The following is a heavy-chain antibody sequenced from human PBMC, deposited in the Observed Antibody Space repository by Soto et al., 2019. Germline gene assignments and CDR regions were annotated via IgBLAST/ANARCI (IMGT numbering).Heavy chain of an antibody. CDR3: ASATNYYGSGSPSDYYYYGMDV. CDR1: GFTFSSYW. D-gene: IGHD3-10*01. CDR2: INSDGSST. J-gene: IGHJ6*02. Sequence: LRLSCAASGFTFSSYWMHWVRQAPGKGLVWVSRINSDGSSTSYADSVKGRFTISRDDAKNTLYLQMNSLRAEDTAVYYCASATNYYGSGSPSDYYYYGMDVWGQGTTVTVPS. V-gene: IGHV3-74*01.